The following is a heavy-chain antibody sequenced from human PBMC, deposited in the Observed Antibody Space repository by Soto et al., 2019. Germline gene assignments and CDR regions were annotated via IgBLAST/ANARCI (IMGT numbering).Heavy chain of an antibody. D-gene: IGHD3-22*01. J-gene: IGHJ5*02. CDR3: ARAPYYDSSSVWFDP. Sequence: SVKVSCKASAGTFSSYGISWVRQAPGQGLEWMGGIIPIFGTANYAQKFQGRVTITADESTSTAYMELSSLRSEDTAVYYCARAPYYDSSSVWFDPWGQGTLVTVSS. V-gene: IGHV1-69*13. CDR2: IIPIFGTA. CDR1: AGTFSSYG.